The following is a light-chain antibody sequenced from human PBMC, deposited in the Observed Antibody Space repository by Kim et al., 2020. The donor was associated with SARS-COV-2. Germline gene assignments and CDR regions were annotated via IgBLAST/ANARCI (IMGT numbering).Light chain of an antibody. CDR3: CSYAGSSTLV. CDR2: EGS. CDR1: SSDVGSYNL. Sequence: GRSISVACTGTSSDVGSYNLVSWYQQHPGKSPKLMIYEGSKRPSGVSNRFSGSKSGNTASLTISGLQAEDEADYYCCSYAGSSTLVVGGGTQLTVL. V-gene: IGLV2-23*01. J-gene: IGLJ3*02.